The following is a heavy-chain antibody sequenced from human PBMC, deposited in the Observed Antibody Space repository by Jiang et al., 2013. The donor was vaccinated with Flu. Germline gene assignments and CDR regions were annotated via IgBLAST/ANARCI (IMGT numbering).Heavy chain of an antibody. CDR3: ARSPDFWSGRNWYFDL. D-gene: IGHD3-3*01. Sequence: SGAEVKKPGASVKVSCKASGYTFTSYAMHWVRQAPGQRLEWMGWINAGNGNTKYSQKFQGRVTITRDTSASTAYMELSSLRSEDTAVYYCARSPDFWSGRNWYFDLWGRGTLVTVSS. CDR2: INAGNGNT. V-gene: IGHV1-3*01. CDR1: GYTFTSYA. J-gene: IGHJ2*01.